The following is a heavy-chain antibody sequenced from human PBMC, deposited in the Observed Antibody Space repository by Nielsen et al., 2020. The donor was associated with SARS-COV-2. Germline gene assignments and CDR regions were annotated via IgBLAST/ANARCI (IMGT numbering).Heavy chain of an antibody. V-gene: IGHV3-23*01. J-gene: IGHJ6*02. CDR2: ISTSGGGT. D-gene: IGHD3-10*01. CDR3: AKGNSKLSWFGELALYYYYYVLDV. CDR1: GVTFSDYA. Sequence: GESLKISCAASGVTFSDYAMTWVRQAPGKGLEWVSSISTSGGGTYYADSVKGRFTISRDNSKNTLFLHMNSLRAEDTAVYYCAKGNSKLSWFGELALYYYYYVLDVWGQGTTVTVSS.